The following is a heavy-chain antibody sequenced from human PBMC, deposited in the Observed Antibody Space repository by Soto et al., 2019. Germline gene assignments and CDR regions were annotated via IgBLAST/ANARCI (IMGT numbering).Heavy chain of an antibody. V-gene: IGHV1-69*13. D-gene: IGHD1-1*01. Sequence: ASVKVSCKASGGTFSSYAMSWVRQAPGQGLECMGGIIPVFGTANYAQKFQGRVTINADESTSTVYVELSSLRSEDTAVYYCARGWNDFPHWGQGTMVTV. CDR2: IIPVFGTA. CDR1: GGTFSSYA. CDR3: ARGWNDFPH. J-gene: IGHJ1*01.